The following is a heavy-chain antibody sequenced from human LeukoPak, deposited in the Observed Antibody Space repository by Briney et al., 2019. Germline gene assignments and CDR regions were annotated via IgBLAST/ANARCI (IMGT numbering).Heavy chain of an antibody. V-gene: IGHV4-59*01. CDR2: ISYSGST. Sequence: SETLSLTCSVSGASIRSFYWSWIQQSPGKGLEWIGYISYSGSTKYNPSLKSRATMSADTSKSQLSLRLNSVTAADTAVYFCAQQVVGTSDTFDVWGQGTLVTVSS. D-gene: IGHD2-15*01. J-gene: IGHJ3*01. CDR3: AQQVVGTSDTFDV. CDR1: GASIRSFY.